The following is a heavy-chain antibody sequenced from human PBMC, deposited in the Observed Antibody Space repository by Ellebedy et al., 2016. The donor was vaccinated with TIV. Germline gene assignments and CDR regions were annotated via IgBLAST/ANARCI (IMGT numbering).Heavy chain of an antibody. Sequence: AASVKVSCKASGYTFTIYFIHWVRQAPGRGLEWMGWINPYTGGTNYAQKFQGRVTMTRDTSISTAFMEMRRLRSDDTAVYYCARVVVAAIGDWGQGTLVTVSS. CDR3: ARVVVAAIGD. D-gene: IGHD5-12*01. V-gene: IGHV1-2*02. J-gene: IGHJ4*02. CDR1: GYTFTIYF. CDR2: INPYTGGT.